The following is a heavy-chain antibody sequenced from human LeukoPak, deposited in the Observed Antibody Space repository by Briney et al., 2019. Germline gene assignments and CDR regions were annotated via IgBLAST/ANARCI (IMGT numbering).Heavy chain of an antibody. Sequence: GGSLRLSCAASGFTFSSYDMSWVRQAPGKGLEWVSAISGSGGSTYYADSVKGRFTISRDNSKNTLYLQMNSLRAEDTAVYYCAKVRSSMYYFDYWGQGTLVTVSS. D-gene: IGHD6-6*01. CDR3: AKVRSSMYYFDY. CDR2: ISGSGGST. CDR1: GFTFSSYD. V-gene: IGHV3-23*01. J-gene: IGHJ4*02.